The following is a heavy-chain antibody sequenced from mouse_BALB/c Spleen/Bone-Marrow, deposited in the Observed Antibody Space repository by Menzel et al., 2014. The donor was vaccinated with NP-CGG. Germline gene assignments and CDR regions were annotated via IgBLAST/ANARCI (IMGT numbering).Heavy chain of an antibody. CDR1: GYTFSNYW. CDR2: IHPGNSDT. CDR3: STLARNNFDY. D-gene: IGHD3-1*01. J-gene: IGHJ2*01. V-gene: IGHV1-5*01. Sequence: VQLQQSGTVLARPGAAVKMSCQASGYTFSNYWMHWIKQRPGQGLEWIGTIHPGNSDTTYNQKFKGKAKLTAATSTSTAYMELSSLTNEDSAVYYCSTLARNNFDYWGQGPTLTATS.